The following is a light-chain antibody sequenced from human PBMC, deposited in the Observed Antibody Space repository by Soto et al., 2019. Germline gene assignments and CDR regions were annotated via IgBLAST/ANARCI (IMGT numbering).Light chain of an antibody. Sequence: DIQMTQSPSSLSASVGDRVSITCRASQSISTYLNWYQQKPGKAPKFLISVASTLQSGVPSRFSGSGSGTDFTLSISSLQPEDFATYYCQQSYSTGITFGQGTRLEIK. CDR1: QSISTY. J-gene: IGKJ5*01. CDR2: VAS. V-gene: IGKV1-39*01. CDR3: QQSYSTGIT.